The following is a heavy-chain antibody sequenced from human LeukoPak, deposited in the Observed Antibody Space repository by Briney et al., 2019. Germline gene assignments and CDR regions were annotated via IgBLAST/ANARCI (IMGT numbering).Heavy chain of an antibody. D-gene: IGHD5-24*01. Sequence: GGSLRLSCAASGFTFSGSAMHWVRQASGKGLEWVGRIRSKANSYATAYAASVKGRFTISRDDSKNTAYLQMNSLKTEDTAVYYCTTDGRRYYYMDVWGKGTTVTVSS. J-gene: IGHJ6*03. CDR2: IRSKANSYAT. CDR1: GFTFSGSA. CDR3: TTDGRRYYYMDV. V-gene: IGHV3-73*01.